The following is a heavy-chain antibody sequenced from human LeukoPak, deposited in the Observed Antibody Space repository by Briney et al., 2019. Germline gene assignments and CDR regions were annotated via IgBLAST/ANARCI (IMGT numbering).Heavy chain of an antibody. Sequence: PGGSLRLSCAASGFTLSNYNMNWVRQAPGKGLEWVSYISYSSSIIYYADSVKGRFTISRDNAKNSLYLQMNSLRAEDTAVYYCATRAYYDSSGYSDFDYWGQGTLVTVSS. CDR2: ISYSSSII. CDR3: ATRAYYDSSGYSDFDY. CDR1: GFTLSNYN. J-gene: IGHJ4*02. V-gene: IGHV3-48*01. D-gene: IGHD3-22*01.